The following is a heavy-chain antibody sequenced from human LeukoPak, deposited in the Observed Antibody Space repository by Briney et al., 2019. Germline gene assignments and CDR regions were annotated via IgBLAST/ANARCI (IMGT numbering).Heavy chain of an antibody. CDR2: INPSGGST. CDR1: GYTFTSYY. J-gene: IGHJ4*02. V-gene: IGHV1-46*01. D-gene: IGHD5-18*01. Sequence: ASVKVSCKASGYTFTSYYMHWVRQAPGQGLEWMGIINPSGGSTSYAQKFQGRVTMTRDTSTSTVYMELSSLRSEDTAVYYCAKDLCRNVDTAMAFDYWGQGTLVTVSS. CDR3: AKDLCRNVDTAMAFDY.